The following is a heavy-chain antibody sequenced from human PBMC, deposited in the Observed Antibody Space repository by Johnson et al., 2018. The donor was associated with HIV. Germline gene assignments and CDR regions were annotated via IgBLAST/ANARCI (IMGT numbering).Heavy chain of an antibody. CDR1: GFTVSSNY. D-gene: IGHD3-22*01. J-gene: IGHJ3*02. Sequence: QVQLVESGGGLVQPGGSLRLSCAASGFTVSSNYMHWVRQAPGKGLEWVAIVSYDGSKKYYPDSVKGRFTISRDNSKNTLYLQLNSLRAEDTAVYYCARDGTRYYYDSSGSRGTFDIWGQGTMVTVSS. V-gene: IGHV3-30*03. CDR3: ARDGTRYYYDSSGSRGTFDI. CDR2: VSYDGSKK.